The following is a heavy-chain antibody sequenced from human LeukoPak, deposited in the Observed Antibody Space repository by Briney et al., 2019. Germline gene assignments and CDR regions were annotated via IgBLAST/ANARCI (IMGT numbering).Heavy chain of an antibody. CDR1: GFTFSSYS. CDR3: ARESSNRWLQLNYFDY. D-gene: IGHD5-24*01. CDR2: ISSSSSYI. J-gene: IGHJ4*02. Sequence: PGGSLRLSCAASGFTFSSYSMNWVRQAPGKGLEWVSSISSSSSYIYYADSVKGRFTISRDNAKNSLCLQMNSLRAEDTAVYYCARESSNRWLQLNYFDYWGQGTLVTVSS. V-gene: IGHV3-21*01.